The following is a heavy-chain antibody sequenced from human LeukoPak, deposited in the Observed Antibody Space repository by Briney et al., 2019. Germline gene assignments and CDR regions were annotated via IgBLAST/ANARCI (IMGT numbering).Heavy chain of an antibody. J-gene: IGHJ4*02. Sequence: GASVKVSCTASGYTFTGYYKHWVRQAPGQGLEWMGWINPNSGGTNYAQKFQGRVTMTRDTSISTAYMELSRLRSDDTAVYYCARERSRPAEYGYWGQGTLVTVSS. CDR1: GYTFTGYY. CDR2: INPNSGGT. D-gene: IGHD6-6*01. CDR3: ARERSRPAEYGY. V-gene: IGHV1-2*02.